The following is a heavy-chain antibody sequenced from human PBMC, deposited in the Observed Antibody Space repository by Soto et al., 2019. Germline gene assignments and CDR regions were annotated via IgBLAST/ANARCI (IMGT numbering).Heavy chain of an antibody. Sequence: EVQLVQSGGGLVQPGGSLKLSCAASGFTFSGSTVHWVRQASGEGLQWVGRIRSKANDYATTYIASVKGRFTISRDDSRNKADRQMSDLKTEDTAVYYCTGGYCTGVTCYSWYFQHWGQGALVTVSS. CDR3: TGGYCTGVTCYSWYFQH. D-gene: IGHD2-15*01. CDR2: IRSKANDYAT. CDR1: GFTFSGST. V-gene: IGHV3-73*02. J-gene: IGHJ1*01.